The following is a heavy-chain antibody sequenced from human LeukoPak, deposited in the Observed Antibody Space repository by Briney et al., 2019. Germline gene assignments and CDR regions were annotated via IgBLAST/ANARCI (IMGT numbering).Heavy chain of an antibody. J-gene: IGHJ4*02. Sequence: GGSLRLSCAASGFTFSSYGMHWVRQAPGEGLEWVAVIWYDGSNKYYADSVKGRFTISRDNSKNTLYLQMNSLRAEDTAVYYCARDYDFWSAIDYWGQGTLVTVSS. CDR1: GFTFSSYG. D-gene: IGHD3-3*01. CDR2: IWYDGSNK. V-gene: IGHV3-33*01. CDR3: ARDYDFWSAIDY.